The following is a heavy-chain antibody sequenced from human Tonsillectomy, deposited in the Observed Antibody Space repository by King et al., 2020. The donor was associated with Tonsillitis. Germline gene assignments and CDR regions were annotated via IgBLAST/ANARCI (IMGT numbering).Heavy chain of an antibody. Sequence: VQLVESGGGLVKPGGSLRLSCAASGFTFYDAWMTWARQGPGKGLEGVGRIKRETEGGTTDYAAPVKGRFTISRDDSKNMLYLEMNSLKSEDTGVYYCVAGLGRTNGDSWGQGTLVTVSS. J-gene: IGHJ4*02. CDR2: IKRETEGGTT. CDR1: GFTFYDAW. CDR3: VAGLGRTNGDS. V-gene: IGHV3-15*01. D-gene: IGHD1-14*01.